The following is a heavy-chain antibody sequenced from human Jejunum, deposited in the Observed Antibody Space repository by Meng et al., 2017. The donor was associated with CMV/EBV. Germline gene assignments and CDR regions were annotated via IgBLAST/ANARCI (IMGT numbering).Heavy chain of an antibody. CDR3: AKGFCSGTDCYTDYYYGMDV. CDR2: IRYDGSDE. J-gene: IGHJ6*02. Sequence: NYGMHWVRQAPGKGLEWVTFIRYDGSDEYYADSVKGRFTISRDNSKNTLYLEMKSLGPEDTAVYYCAKGFCSGTDCYTDYYYGMDVWGQGTTVTV. CDR1: NYG. D-gene: IGHD2-2*02. V-gene: IGHV3-30*02.